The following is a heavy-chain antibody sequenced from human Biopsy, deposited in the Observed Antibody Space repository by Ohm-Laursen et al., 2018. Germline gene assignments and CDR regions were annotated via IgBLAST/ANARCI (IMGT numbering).Heavy chain of an antibody. D-gene: IGHD3-10*01. CDR3: AKDSFVMKWRGMDV. CDR2: ISWNGPLK. CDR1: GFKFHDYA. Sequence: SLRLSCAASGFKFHDYAMHWVRQVPGKGLEWVAGISWNGPLKLYADPVKGRFTVSRDNTKKILFLQMNSLRLEDTALYYCAKDSFVMKWRGMDVWGQGTTVTVSS. V-gene: IGHV3-9*01. J-gene: IGHJ6*02.